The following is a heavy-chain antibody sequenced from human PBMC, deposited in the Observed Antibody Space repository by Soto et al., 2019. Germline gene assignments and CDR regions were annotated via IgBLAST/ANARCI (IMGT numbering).Heavy chain of an antibody. J-gene: IGHJ4*02. CDR2: INPNRGGT. CDR3: ARGGRAARPDFDY. D-gene: IGHD6-6*01. V-gene: IGHV1-2*04. CDR1: GYTFTGYY. Sequence: QVQLVQSGAEVKKPGASVKVSCKASGYTFTGYYMHWVRQAPGQGLEWMGWINPNRGGTNYAQKFQGWVTMTRDTSISTAYRELSRLRSDDTAVYYCARGGRAARPDFDYWGQGTLVTVSS.